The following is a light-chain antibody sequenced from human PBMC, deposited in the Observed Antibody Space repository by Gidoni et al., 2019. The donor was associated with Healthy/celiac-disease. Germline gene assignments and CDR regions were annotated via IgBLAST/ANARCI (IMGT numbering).Light chain of an antibody. CDR1: QRISRY. V-gene: IGKV1-39*01. J-gene: IGKJ1*01. CDR2: AAS. CDR3: QHSNSTPPT. Sequence: DIQMPQATSSLSASAGDRVTITCRASQRISRYLKWYQQKPGKAPKLLIYAASRLQSGVPSRFSGSGAGTDFTLTISSLQPDYFATYYFQHSNSTPPTFGQXTKVEIK.